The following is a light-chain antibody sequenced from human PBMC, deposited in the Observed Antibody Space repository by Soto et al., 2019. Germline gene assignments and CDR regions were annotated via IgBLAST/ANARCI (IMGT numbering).Light chain of an antibody. V-gene: IGLV2-14*03. CDR2: DVS. CDR1: SNDIGGYNY. CDR3: ASYASSNTVL. Sequence: QSVLTQPASVSGSPGQSITISCTGTSNDIGGYNYVSWYQQHPGKAPKLMIYDVSDRPSGVSNRFSGSKSGNTASLTISGLQAEDEADYYCASYASSNTVLFGGGTKLTVL. J-gene: IGLJ2*01.